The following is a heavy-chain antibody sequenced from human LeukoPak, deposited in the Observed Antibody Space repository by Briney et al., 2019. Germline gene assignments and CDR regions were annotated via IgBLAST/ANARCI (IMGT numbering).Heavy chain of an antibody. CDR3: ARVVLRFLEWLLPDPYGMDV. V-gene: IGHV1-2*02. D-gene: IGHD3-3*01. Sequence: ASVKVSFKASGYTFTGYYMHWVRQAPGQGLEWMGWINPNSGGTNYAQKFQGRVTMTRDTSISTAYTELSRLRSDDTAVYYCARVVLRFLEWLLPDPYGMDVWGQGTTVTVSS. J-gene: IGHJ6*02. CDR1: GYTFTGYY. CDR2: INPNSGGT.